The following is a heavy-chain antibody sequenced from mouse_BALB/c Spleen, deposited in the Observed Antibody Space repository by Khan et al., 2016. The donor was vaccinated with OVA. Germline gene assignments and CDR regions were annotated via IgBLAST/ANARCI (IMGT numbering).Heavy chain of an antibody. CDR3: VRDGAYHRNDGWFAY. CDR1: GYTFTSYT. V-gene: IGHV1-4*01. D-gene: IGHD2-14*01. J-gene: IGHJ3*01. CDR2: INPSNGYS. Sequence: QVQLKESGAELARPGASVKMSCTASGYTFTSYTIHWIKLRPGQGLEWIGYINPSNGYSNYNQKFKDKVTLTADKSSTTAYMQLSSLTSDDSAVYNCVRDGAYHRNDGWFAYWGLGTLVTVSA.